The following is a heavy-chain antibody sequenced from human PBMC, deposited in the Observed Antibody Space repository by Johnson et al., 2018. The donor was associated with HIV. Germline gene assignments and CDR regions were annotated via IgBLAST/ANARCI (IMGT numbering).Heavy chain of an antibody. V-gene: IGHV3-30-3*02. Sequence: QVQLVESGGGVVQPGRSLRLSCATSGFTFSNYAMHWVRQAPGKGLEWVAVISYDGSNKYYADSVKGRFTISRDNSKNTLFLQINSLRTEDTAVYYCAKTRSPSRAFDIWGQGTMVTVSS. D-gene: IGHD1-26*01. CDR1: GFTFSNYA. CDR3: AKTRSPSRAFDI. CDR2: ISYDGSNK. J-gene: IGHJ3*02.